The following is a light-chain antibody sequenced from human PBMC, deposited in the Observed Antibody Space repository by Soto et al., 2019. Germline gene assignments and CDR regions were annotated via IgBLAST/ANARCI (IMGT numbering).Light chain of an antibody. J-gene: IGLJ1*01. CDR3: NSYTTSSTYV. CDR2: DVS. V-gene: IGLV2-14*01. Sequence: QSALTQPASVSGSPGQSITISCTGTSSDVGGYNYVSWYQQHPGKVPKLMIYDVSYRPSGVSNRFSGSKSGNTAPLTISGLQAEDEADYYCNSYTTSSTYVFGTGTKLTVL. CDR1: SSDVGGYNY.